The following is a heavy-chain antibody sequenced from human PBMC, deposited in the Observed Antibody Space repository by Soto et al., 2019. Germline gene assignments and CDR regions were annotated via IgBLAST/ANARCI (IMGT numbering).Heavy chain of an antibody. D-gene: IGHD7-27*01. CDR3: ARNWGDPNWASDYYGMDV. CDR1: GFTFRSYE. J-gene: IGHJ6*02. V-gene: IGHV3-48*03. Sequence: EVQLVESGGGLVQPGGSLTLSCAASGFTFRSYEMNWVRQAPGKGLEWVSYISRSGSTIYYADSVKGRFTISRDNAKNSLYVQMNSLRAEDMAVYYCARNWGDPNWASDYYGMDVWGQGTTVTVSS. CDR2: ISRSGSTI.